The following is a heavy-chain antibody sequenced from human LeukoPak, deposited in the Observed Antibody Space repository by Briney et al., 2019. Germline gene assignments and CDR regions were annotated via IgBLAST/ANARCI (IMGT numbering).Heavy chain of an antibody. Sequence: GGSLRLSCAASGFTFSSYAMSWVRQAPGKGLEWVSVIYSGGRTYYADSVKGRFTISRDSSKNTLYLQMNSLRAEDTAVYYCARLYGSGSYFYSGQGTLVTVSS. CDR3: ARLYGSGSYFY. CDR1: GFTFSSYA. V-gene: IGHV3-53*01. J-gene: IGHJ4*02. CDR2: IYSGGRT. D-gene: IGHD3-10*01.